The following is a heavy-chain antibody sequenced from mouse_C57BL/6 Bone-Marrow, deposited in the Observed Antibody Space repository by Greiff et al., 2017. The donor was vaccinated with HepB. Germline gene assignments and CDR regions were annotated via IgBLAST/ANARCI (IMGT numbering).Heavy chain of an antibody. CDR3: GRYYYGSPDY. CDR2: INSDGGST. V-gene: IGHV5-2*01. Sequence: EVNVVESGGGLVQPGASLKLSCESNEYEFPSHDMSWVSQTPEKRLELVAAINSDGGSTYYPDTMESRFIISRDNTKKTLYLQMSSLRSEDTASYYCGRYYYGSPDYWGQGTTLTVSS. CDR1: EYEFPSHD. J-gene: IGHJ2*01. D-gene: IGHD1-1*01.